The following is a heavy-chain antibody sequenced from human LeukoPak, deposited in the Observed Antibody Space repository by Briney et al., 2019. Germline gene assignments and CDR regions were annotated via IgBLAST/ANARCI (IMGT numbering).Heavy chain of an antibody. CDR3: VTDWPVW. Sequence: PGGSLRLSCAASGFSFSGFGMHWARQAPGKGLEWVSYINDRSTTIYYADSVKARFTISRDNAKNSLFLQMNSRRAEDTAVYFCVTDWPVWWGQGTLVTVSS. D-gene: IGHD3-16*01. CDR2: INDRSTTI. J-gene: IGHJ4*02. CDR1: GFSFSGFG. V-gene: IGHV3-48*01.